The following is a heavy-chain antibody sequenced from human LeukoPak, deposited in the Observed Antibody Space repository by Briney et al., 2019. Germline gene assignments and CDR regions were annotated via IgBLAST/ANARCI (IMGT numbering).Heavy chain of an antibody. J-gene: IGHJ4*02. V-gene: IGHV3-7*01. CDR1: GFTFSDFW. Sequence: GRSLRLSCAASGFTFSDFWMSWVRQAPGKGLECVASTNEAGGDKYYVDSVKGRFTISRDNSKHSLSLQMNSLTAEDTAIYYCAIATTGRGAFGSWGQGTLVSVSS. CDR3: AIATTGRGAFGS. CDR2: TNEAGGDK. D-gene: IGHD1-1*01.